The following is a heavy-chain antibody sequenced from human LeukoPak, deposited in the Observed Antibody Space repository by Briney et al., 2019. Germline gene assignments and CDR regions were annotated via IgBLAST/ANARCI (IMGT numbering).Heavy chain of an antibody. D-gene: IGHD6-13*01. J-gene: IGHJ5*02. CDR3: ARDQGHVYSSSWYWIWFDP. Sequence: ASVKVSCKASGYTFTSYAMNWVRQAPGQGLEWMGWINTNTGNPTYAQGFTGRFVFSLDTSVSTAYLQISSLKAEDTAVYYCARDQGHVYSSSWYWIWFDPWGQGTLVTVSS. V-gene: IGHV7-4-1*02. CDR1: GYTFTSYA. CDR2: INTNTGNP.